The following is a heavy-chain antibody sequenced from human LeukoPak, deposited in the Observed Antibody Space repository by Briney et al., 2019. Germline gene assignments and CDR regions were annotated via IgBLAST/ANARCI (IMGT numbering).Heavy chain of an antibody. V-gene: IGHV4-59*01. D-gene: IGHD2-2*01. Sequence: SETLSLTCTVSGGSISSYYWSWIRQPPGKGLEWIGYIYYSGSTNYNPSLKSRVTISVDTSKNQFSLKLSSVTAADTAVYYCARGGLVPAAPDYWGQGTLVTVSS. CDR3: ARGGLVPAAPDY. CDR1: GGSISSYY. J-gene: IGHJ4*02. CDR2: IYYSGST.